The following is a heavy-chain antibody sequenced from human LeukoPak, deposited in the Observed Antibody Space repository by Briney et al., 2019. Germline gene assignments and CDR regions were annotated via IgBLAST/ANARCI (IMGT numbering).Heavy chain of an antibody. CDR3: ARVADFRQSFDF. V-gene: IGHV1-2*02. CDR1: GYTFTGSY. J-gene: IGHJ4*02. CDR2: INPNSGGT. Sequence: ASVKVSCKASGYTFTGSYMFWVRQAPGQGLEWMGWINPNSGGTNYAQTFQGRVTMTRDTSISTAYMDLSTLRSDDTAVYYCARVADFRQSFDFWGQGTLVTVS. D-gene: IGHD3/OR15-3a*01.